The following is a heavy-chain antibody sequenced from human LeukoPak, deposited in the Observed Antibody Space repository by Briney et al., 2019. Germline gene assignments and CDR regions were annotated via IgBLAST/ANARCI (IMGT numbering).Heavy chain of an antibody. V-gene: IGHV4-34*01. J-gene: IGHJ4*02. CDR2: INHSGST. D-gene: IGHD2-15*01. Sequence: SETLPLTCAVYGGSFSGYYWSWIRQPPGKGLEWIGEINHSGSTNYNPSLKSRVTISVDTSKNRFSLKLSSVTAADTAVYYCARGYCSGGSCVTLDYWGQGTLVTVSS. CDR1: GGSFSGYY. CDR3: ARGYCSGGSCVTLDY.